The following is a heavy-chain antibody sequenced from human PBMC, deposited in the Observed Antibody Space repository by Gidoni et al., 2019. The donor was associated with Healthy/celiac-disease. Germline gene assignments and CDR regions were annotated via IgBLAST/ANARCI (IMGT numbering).Heavy chain of an antibody. CDR1: GFTFSSYG. Sequence: QVQLVESGGGVVQPGRSLRLSCAASGFTFSSYGMHWVRQAPGKGLEWVAVISYDGSNKYYADSVKGRFTISRDNSKNTLYLQMNSLRAEDTAVYYCAKDPRSGYQPPNWFDPWGQGTLVTVSS. D-gene: IGHD2-2*01. J-gene: IGHJ5*02. CDR3: AKDPRSGYQPPNWFDP. CDR2: ISYDGSNK. V-gene: IGHV3-30*18.